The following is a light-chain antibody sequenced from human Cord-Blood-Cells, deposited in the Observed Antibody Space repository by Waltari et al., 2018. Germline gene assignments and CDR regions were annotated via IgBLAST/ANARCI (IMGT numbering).Light chain of an antibody. V-gene: IGKV1-39*01. CDR2: AAS. J-gene: IGKJ2*01. CDR1: QSISSY. Sequence: DIQMTQSPSSLSASVVDTVTITCRASQSISSYLNWYQQKPGNAPKLLIYAASSLQSGVPSRFSGSGSGTDFTLTISSLQPEDFATYYCQQSYSTPPYTFGQGTKLEIK. CDR3: QQSYSTPPYT.